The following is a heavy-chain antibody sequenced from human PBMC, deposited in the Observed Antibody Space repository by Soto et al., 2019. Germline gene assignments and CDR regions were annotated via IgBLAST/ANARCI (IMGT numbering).Heavy chain of an antibody. CDR2: IYYSGST. J-gene: IGHJ4*02. CDR3: ARDPSASGSYFDY. D-gene: IGHD3-10*01. V-gene: IGHV4-31*03. Sequence: QVQLQESGPGLVKTSQTLFLTCTVSGGSISSGGYYWSWIRQHPGKGLEWIGYIYYSGSTYYNPSRKSRVTISVDTSKNQFSLKLSSVTAADTAVYYCARDPSASGSYFDYWGQRTLGTVSS. CDR1: GGSISSGGYY.